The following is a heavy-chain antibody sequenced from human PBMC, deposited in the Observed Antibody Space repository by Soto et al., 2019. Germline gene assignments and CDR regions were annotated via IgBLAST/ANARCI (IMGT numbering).Heavy chain of an antibody. V-gene: IGHV1-69*12. Sequence: QVQLVQSGAEVKKPGSSVKVSCKASGGTFSSDSFSWVRQAPGQGLEWLGGIIPMFDTPIYAQKFQDRVTITADDSTGTAYSQLSSLRSGDTAVYYCARSGGLDRDFNYWGQGSLFTVSS. CDR2: IIPMFDTP. CDR3: ARSGGLDRDFNY. D-gene: IGHD2-15*01. CDR1: GGTFSSDS. J-gene: IGHJ4*02.